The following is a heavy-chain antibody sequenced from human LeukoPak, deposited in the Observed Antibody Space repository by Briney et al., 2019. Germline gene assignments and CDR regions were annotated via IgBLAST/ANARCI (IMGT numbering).Heavy chain of an antibody. V-gene: IGHV1-2*02. D-gene: IGHD5-12*01. CDR3: ARVGPTTFDY. CDR2: INPNSGGT. Sequence: ASVKVSCKASGGTFSSYAISWVRQAPGQGLEWMGWINPNSGGTNYAQKFQGRVTMTRDTSISTAYMELSRLRSDDTAVYYCARVGPTTFDYWGQGTLVTVSS. CDR1: GGTFSSYA. J-gene: IGHJ4*02.